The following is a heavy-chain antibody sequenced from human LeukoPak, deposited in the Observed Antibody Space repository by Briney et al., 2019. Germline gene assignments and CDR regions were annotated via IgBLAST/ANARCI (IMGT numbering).Heavy chain of an antibody. V-gene: IGHV3-30*03. J-gene: IGHJ3*02. CDR1: GFTFSSYG. CDR2: ISYDGSNK. Sequence: GRSLRLSCAASGFTFSSYGMHWVRQAPGKGLEWVAVISYDGSNKYYADSVKGRFTISRDNSKNTLYLQMNSLGAEDTAVYYCARANTNLYYYDSSGYYGAFDIWGQGTMVTVSS. CDR3: ARANTNLYYYDSSGYYGAFDI. D-gene: IGHD3-22*01.